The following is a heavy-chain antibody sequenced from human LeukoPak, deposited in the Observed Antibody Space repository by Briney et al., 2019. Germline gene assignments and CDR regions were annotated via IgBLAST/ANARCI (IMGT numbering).Heavy chain of an antibody. D-gene: IGHD6-13*01. Sequence: ASVKVSCKASGFTFTSYDINWVRQASGQGLEWMGWMNPNNGNTGYAQKFQGRVTMTRDTSISTAYMELRGLRSEDTAVYYCARGIRSSSWYFSGYYYYYGMDVWGQGTTVTVSS. J-gene: IGHJ6*02. CDR3: ARGIRSSSWYFSGYYYYYGMDV. CDR2: MNPNNGNT. V-gene: IGHV1-8*01. CDR1: GFTFTSYD.